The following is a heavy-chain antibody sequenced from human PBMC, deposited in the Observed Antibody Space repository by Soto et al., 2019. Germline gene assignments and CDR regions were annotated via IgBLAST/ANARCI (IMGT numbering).Heavy chain of an antibody. Sequence: SEPLSLTSAVSGGSISSSYWWSWVRQSPGKGLEWIGEIYYSGDTNYSPSLKSRVTISVDKSKNQFSLKLTSVTAADTAVYYCARTMYYSGSGSFDYWGQGTLVTVS. CDR1: GGSISSSYW. CDR3: ARTMYYSGSGSFDY. V-gene: IGHV4-4*02. J-gene: IGHJ4*02. CDR2: IYYSGDT. D-gene: IGHD3-10*01.